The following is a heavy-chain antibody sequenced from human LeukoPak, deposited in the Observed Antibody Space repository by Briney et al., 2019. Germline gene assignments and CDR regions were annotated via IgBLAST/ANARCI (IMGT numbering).Heavy chain of an antibody. Sequence: GSLRLSCAASGFTFSSYSMNWVRQAPGKGLEWVSSISSSSSYIYYADSVKGRFTISRDNAKNSLYLQMNSLRAEDTAVYYCAREAGGHYDFWSGYLTSDMDVWGKGTTVTVSS. V-gene: IGHV3-21*01. J-gene: IGHJ6*03. D-gene: IGHD3-3*01. CDR2: ISSSSSYI. CDR3: AREAGGHYDFWSGYLTSDMDV. CDR1: GFTFSSYS.